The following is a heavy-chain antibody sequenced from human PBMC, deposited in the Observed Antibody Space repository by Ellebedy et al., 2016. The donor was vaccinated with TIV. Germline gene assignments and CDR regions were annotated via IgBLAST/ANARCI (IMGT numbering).Heavy chain of an antibody. Sequence: SETLSLTCTVSGGSVSSGSYYWSWIRQPPGKGLEWIGYIYYSGSTTYNPSLKSRVTMSVDTSKNQFSVKLSSVTAADTAVYYCASQGATEDYYYGIDVWGQGTTVTVSS. J-gene: IGHJ6*02. CDR1: GGSVSSGSYY. CDR3: ASQGATEDYYYGIDV. D-gene: IGHD1-26*01. CDR2: IYYSGST. V-gene: IGHV4-61*01.